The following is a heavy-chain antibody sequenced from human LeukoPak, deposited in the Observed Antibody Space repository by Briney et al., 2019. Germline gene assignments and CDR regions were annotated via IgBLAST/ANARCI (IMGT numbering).Heavy chain of an antibody. J-gene: IGHJ3*02. V-gene: IGHV3-9*03. Sequence: GGSLRLSCAASGFTFDDYAMHWVRQAPGKGLEWVSGISWNSGSIGYADSVKGRFTISRDNAKNSLYLQMNSLRAEDMALYYCAKDRGYFDWAYAFDIWGQGTMVTVSS. CDR2: ISWNSGSI. CDR3: AKDRGYFDWAYAFDI. D-gene: IGHD3-9*01. CDR1: GFTFDDYA.